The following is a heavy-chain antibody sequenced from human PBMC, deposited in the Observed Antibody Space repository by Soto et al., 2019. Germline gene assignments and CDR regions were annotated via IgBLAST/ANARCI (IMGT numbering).Heavy chain of an antibody. J-gene: IGHJ4*02. V-gene: IGHV5-51*01. D-gene: IGHD3-16*01. Sequence: GESLKISGTGSGCRFPNYWSGWVRQMPGKGLEWMGIIYPGDSHAIYSPSFQGHVTISADKSISTAYLQWSSLKASDTAMYYCARPAKNGGDYWGQGNLVTVSS. CDR1: GCRFPNYW. CDR2: IYPGDSHA. CDR3: ARPAKNGGDY.